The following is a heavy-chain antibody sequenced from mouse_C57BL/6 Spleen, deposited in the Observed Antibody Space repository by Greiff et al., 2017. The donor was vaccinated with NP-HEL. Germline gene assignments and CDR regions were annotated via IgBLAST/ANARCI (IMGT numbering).Heavy chain of an antibody. Sequence: QVQLKQPGAELVRPGSSVKLSCKASGYTFTSYWMHWVKQRPIQGLEWIGNIDPSDSETHYNQKFKDKATLTVDKSSSTAYMQLSSLTSEDSAVYYCARLETGTLDYWGQGTTLTVSS. J-gene: IGHJ2*01. V-gene: IGHV1-52*01. CDR3: ARLETGTLDY. CDR2: IDPSDSET. D-gene: IGHD4-1*01. CDR1: GYTFTSYW.